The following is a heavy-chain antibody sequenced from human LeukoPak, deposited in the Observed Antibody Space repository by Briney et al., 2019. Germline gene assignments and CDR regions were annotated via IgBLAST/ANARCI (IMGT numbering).Heavy chain of an antibody. V-gene: IGHV4-59*08. CDR2: IHYSGST. D-gene: IGHD1-26*01. CDR3: AGGELLLDAFDI. CDR1: GGSISSYY. J-gene: IGHJ3*02. Sequence: SETLSLTCTVSGGSISSYYWSWIRQPPGKGLEWIGYIHYSGSTNYNPSLKSRVTISVDTSKNQFSLKLSSVTAADTAVYHCAGGELLLDAFDIWGQGTMVTVSS.